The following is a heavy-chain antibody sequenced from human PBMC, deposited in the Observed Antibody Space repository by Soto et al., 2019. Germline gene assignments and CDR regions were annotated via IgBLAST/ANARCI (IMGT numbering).Heavy chain of an antibody. Sequence: GGSLRLSCAASGFTFGSYAMSWVRQAPGKGLEWVSAISGSGGSTYYADSVKGRFTISRDNSKNTLYLQMNSLRAEDTAVYYCAKESRDYDFWSGYGDYWGQGTLVTASS. V-gene: IGHV3-23*01. CDR2: ISGSGGST. J-gene: IGHJ4*02. D-gene: IGHD3-3*01. CDR1: GFTFGSYA. CDR3: AKESRDYDFWSGYGDY.